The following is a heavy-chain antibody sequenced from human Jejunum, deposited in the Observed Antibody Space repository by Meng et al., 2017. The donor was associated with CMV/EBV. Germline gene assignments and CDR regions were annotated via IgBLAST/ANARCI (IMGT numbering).Heavy chain of an antibody. CDR3: ARIVGYCSGGACYSGREFYFDY. Sequence: WVSQAPGKGLEWVGFIRSKASGGTTEYAASVKGRFTISRDDSKSIAYLQMNSLKTEDTAVYYCARIVGYCSGGACYSGREFYFDYWGQGALVTVSS. V-gene: IGHV3-49*02. CDR2: IRSKASGGTT. D-gene: IGHD2-15*01. J-gene: IGHJ4*02.